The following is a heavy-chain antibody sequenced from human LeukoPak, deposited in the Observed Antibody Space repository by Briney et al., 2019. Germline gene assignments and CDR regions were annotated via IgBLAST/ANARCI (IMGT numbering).Heavy chain of an antibody. CDR2: INPNSGGT. Sequence: VASVKLSCKASGYTFTGYYMHWVRQAPGQPPEWMGWINPNSGGTNYAQKFQGRVPMTRDTSISTAYMELSRLRSDDPAVYYCASILSGSYSDYWGQGTLVTVSS. D-gene: IGHD1-26*01. V-gene: IGHV1-2*02. J-gene: IGHJ4*02. CDR3: ASILSGSYSDY. CDR1: GYTFTGYY.